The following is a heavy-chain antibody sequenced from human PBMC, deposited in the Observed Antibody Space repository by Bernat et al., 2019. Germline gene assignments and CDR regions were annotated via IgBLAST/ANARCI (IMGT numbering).Heavy chain of an antibody. Sequence: DVQLVESGGGLVQPGGSLRLSCAASGFTFSHYWMSWVRQAPGKGLEWVAKLKEDGSEKYYVDSVKGRFTISRDNAKNSLYLQMNSLRAEDTAVYFCARDNYDTSPLDYWGQGTLVSVSS. D-gene: IGHD3-22*01. CDR1: GFTFSHYW. CDR3: ARDNYDTSPLDY. V-gene: IGHV3-7*01. J-gene: IGHJ4*02. CDR2: LKEDGSEK.